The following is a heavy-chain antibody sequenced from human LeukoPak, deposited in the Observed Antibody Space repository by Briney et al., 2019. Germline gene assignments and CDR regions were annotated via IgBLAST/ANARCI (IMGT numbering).Heavy chain of an antibody. CDR3: ARGRAMVRGARAYYYYYMDV. J-gene: IGHJ6*03. CDR1: GGSFSGYY. CDR2: INHSGST. V-gene: IGHV4-34*01. D-gene: IGHD3-10*01. Sequence: SETLSLTCAVYGGSFSGYYWSWMRQPPGKGLEGSGEINHSGSTNYNPSLNRRVTISVDTSKNQFSLKVRSVTAAETAVYYCARGRAMVRGARAYYYYYMDVWRKGTTVTVSS.